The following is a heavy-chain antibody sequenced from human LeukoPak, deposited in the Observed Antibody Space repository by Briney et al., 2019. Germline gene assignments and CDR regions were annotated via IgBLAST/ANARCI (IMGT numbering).Heavy chain of an antibody. J-gene: IGHJ3*02. Sequence: GGSLRLSCAASGFTFDDYAMHWVRQAPGKGLEWVSGISWNSGRIGYADSVKGRFTISRDNAKNSLYLQMNSLRAEDTALYYCAKDIGFGEFDAFDIWGQGTMVTVSS. CDR3: AKDIGFGEFDAFDI. V-gene: IGHV3-9*01. D-gene: IGHD3-10*01. CDR1: GFTFDDYA. CDR2: ISWNSGRI.